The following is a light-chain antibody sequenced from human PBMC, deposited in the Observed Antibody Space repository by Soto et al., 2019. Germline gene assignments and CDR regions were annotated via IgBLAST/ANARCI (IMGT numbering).Light chain of an antibody. Sequence: EIVLTQSPATLSLSPGERATLSCRASQSVSSYLAWYQQKPGQAPRLLIYDASNRATGIPARFSGSGSGTELTLTISSLEPEDFAVYYCQQRSNWPPFTFGGGTKVEIK. CDR3: QQRSNWPPFT. CDR1: QSVSSY. CDR2: DAS. J-gene: IGKJ4*01. V-gene: IGKV3-11*01.